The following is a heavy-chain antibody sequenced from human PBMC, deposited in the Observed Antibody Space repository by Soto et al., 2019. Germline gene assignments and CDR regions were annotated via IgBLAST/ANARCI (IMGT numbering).Heavy chain of an antibody. CDR1: GGSISSGGYY. CDR3: ARVGLGYCSGGSCYSAELSRYYYGMDV. V-gene: IGHV4-31*03. D-gene: IGHD2-15*01. J-gene: IGHJ6*02. Sequence: ASETLSLTCTVSGGSISSGGYYWSWIRQHPGKGLEWIGYIYYSGATYNNPSLKGRVTISVDTSKNQFSLKLSSVTAADTAVYYCARVGLGYCSGGSCYSAELSRYYYGMDVWGQGTTVT. CDR2: IYYSGAT.